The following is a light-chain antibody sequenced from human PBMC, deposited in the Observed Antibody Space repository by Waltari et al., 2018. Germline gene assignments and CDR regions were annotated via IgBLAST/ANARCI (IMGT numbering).Light chain of an antibody. CDR1: QSLLHRVGNTY. CDR3: MQATHFAPIT. J-gene: IGKJ5*01. CDR2: KIS. Sequence: DIVMTQIPLSSPVPFGQPAPIPCRSNQSLLHRVGNTYWSWLQQGPGQPPRLLLYKISYRFSGVPDRFSGSGARTDFTLKISRVEAEDVGVYYCMQATHFAPITFGQGTRLEIK. V-gene: IGKV2-24*01.